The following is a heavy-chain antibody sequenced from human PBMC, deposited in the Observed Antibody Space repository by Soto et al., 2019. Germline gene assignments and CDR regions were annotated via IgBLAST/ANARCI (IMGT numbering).Heavy chain of an antibody. CDR2: ISAYNGNT. D-gene: IGHD3-3*01. Sequence: ASVKVSCKASGYTFTSYGISWVRQAPGQGLEWMGWISAYNGNTNYAQKLQGRVTMTTDTSTSTAYMELRSLRSDDTAVYYCAIGTVLLLEWLLDIDYWGQGTLVTVSS. J-gene: IGHJ4*02. CDR1: GYTFTSYG. V-gene: IGHV1-18*01. CDR3: AIGTVLLLEWLLDIDY.